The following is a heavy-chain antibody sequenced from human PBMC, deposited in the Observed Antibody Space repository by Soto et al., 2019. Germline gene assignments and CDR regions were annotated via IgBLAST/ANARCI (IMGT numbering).Heavy chain of an antibody. CDR3: ARDLKEYCSDGKCNWFDP. D-gene: IGHD2-15*01. V-gene: IGHV4-59*01. Sequence: SETLSLTCTVSGASISTYYWSWIIEPPGKGLEWIGYISYSGSTNYNPSLKSRVTISFDASKNEISLQVRSATAADAAVYYCARDLKEYCSDGKCNWFDPWGQGTLVTVS. CDR2: ISYSGST. CDR1: GASISTYY. J-gene: IGHJ5*02.